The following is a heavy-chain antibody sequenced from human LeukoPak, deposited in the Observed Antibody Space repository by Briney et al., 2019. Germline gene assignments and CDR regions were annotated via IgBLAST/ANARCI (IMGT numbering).Heavy chain of an antibody. J-gene: IGHJ5*02. D-gene: IGHD3-10*01. CDR3: ARHLKSPRSYGSGKGNWFDP. V-gene: IGHV5-51*01. CDR1: GYSFTSYW. CDR2: IYPGDSDT. Sequence: GESLKISCTGSGYSFTSYWIGCVRQMPRKGRDWMGIIYPGDSDTRYSPSFQGQVTISADKSISTAYLQWSSLKASDTAMYYCARHLKSPRSYGSGKGNWFDPWGQGTLVTVSS.